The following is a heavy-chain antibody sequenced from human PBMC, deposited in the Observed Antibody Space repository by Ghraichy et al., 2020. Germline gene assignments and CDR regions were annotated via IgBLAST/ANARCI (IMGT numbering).Heavy chain of an antibody. V-gene: IGHV4-31*03. CDR1: GGSISSGGYY. D-gene: IGHD3-16*01. Sequence: LSLTCTVSGGSISSGGYYWSWIRQYPGRGLEWIGYMHYSGRTYYKPSLKSRINMSMDASKSQFSLSLTSVTAADTAVYFCARGGGFKVWYFDLWGRGTLVTVSS. CDR3: ARGGGFKVWYFDL. J-gene: IGHJ2*01. CDR2: MHYSGRT.